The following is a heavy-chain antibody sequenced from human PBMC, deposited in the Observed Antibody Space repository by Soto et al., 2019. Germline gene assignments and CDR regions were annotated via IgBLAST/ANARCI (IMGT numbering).Heavy chain of an antibody. V-gene: IGHV3-23*01. CDR3: AKDRRAGGNYGFYSDF. J-gene: IGHJ4*02. CDR1: GFTFSDSA. Sequence: EVQLLESGGGLAQPGGSLRLSCAASGFTFSDSAMSWVRQAPGKGLEWVSGISGSGGGGTTYYADSVKGRFTISRDNSKNTLYLQMTSLRADDTAVYYCAKDRRAGGNYGFYSDFWGQGALVIVSS. CDR2: ISGSGGGGTT. D-gene: IGHD1-7*01.